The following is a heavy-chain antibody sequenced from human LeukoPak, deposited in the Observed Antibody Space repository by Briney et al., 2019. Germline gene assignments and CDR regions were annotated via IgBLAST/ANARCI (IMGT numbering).Heavy chain of an antibody. CDR1: GGSFSGYY. D-gene: IGHD3-22*01. J-gene: IGHJ4*02. CDR3: ARGGGYYDSSGYPHLADY. CDR2: INHSGST. V-gene: IGHV4-34*01. Sequence: PSETLSLTCAVYGGSFSGYYWSWIRQPPGKGLEWIGEINHSGSTNYNPSLKSRVTISVDTSKNQFSLKLSSVTAADTAVYYCARGGGYYDSSGYPHLADYWGQGTLVTVSS.